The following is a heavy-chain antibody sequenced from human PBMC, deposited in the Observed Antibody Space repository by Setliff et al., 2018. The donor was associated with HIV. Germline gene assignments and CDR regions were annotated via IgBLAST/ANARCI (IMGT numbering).Heavy chain of an antibody. CDR2: IHTSGST. Sequence: SETLSLTCSVSGGSFSSDSYYWGWIRQPPGKGLEWIGRIHTSGSTNYNPSLKSRVTIPVDTSKNQSSLRLSSVTAADTAVYYCARRPAGAVAGGYGMDVWGQGTTVTVSS. CDR3: ARRPAGAVAGGYGMDV. J-gene: IGHJ6*02. CDR1: GGSFSSDSYY. D-gene: IGHD6-19*01. V-gene: IGHV4-61*02.